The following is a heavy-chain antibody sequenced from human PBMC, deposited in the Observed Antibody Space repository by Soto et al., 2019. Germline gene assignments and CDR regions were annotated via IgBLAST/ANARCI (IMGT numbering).Heavy chain of an antibody. Sequence: EVQLVESGGGLVQPGGSLRLSCTASGFIVSDTYMNWVRQAPGKGLEWVSVISNRGDTHYADSVRGRFSLSRDIADNTLHLQMNNLRVEDTAVYYCAREPRYCRGGSCSITGDAFDIWGQGTMVTVYS. D-gene: IGHD2-15*01. CDR3: AREPRYCRGGSCSITGDAFDI. CDR2: ISNRGDT. J-gene: IGHJ3*02. CDR1: GFIVSDTY. V-gene: IGHV3-66*01.